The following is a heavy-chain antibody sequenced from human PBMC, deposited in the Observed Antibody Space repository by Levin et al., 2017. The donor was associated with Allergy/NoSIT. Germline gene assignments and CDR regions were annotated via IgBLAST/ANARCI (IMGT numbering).Heavy chain of an antibody. V-gene: IGHV3-30*18. CDR2: ISHEGSGK. CDR1: GFTFRTHG. J-gene: IGHJ4*02. D-gene: IGHD6-19*01. Sequence: LSLTCAASGFTFRTHGMHWVRQAPGKGLEWVAHISHEGSGKFYADSVKGRFTISRDNSENTLFLQMNSLRAEDTAVYYCAKDRACCSAPFASFDDWGQGTLVTVS. CDR3: AKDRACCSAPFASFDD.